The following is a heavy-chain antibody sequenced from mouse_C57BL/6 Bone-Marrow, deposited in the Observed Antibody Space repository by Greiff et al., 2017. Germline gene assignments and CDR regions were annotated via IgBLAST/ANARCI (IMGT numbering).Heavy chain of an antibody. J-gene: IGHJ4*01. V-gene: IGHV5-4*03. CDR3: ARGYVAMDY. CDR2: ISDGGSYT. D-gene: IGHD2-10*02. Sequence: EVKLVESGGGLVKPGGSLKLSCAASGFTFSSYAMSWVRQTPEKRLEWVATISDGGSYTYYPDNVKGRFTISRDNAKNNLYLQMSHLKSEDTAMYYCARGYVAMDYWGQGTSVTVSS. CDR1: GFTFSSYA.